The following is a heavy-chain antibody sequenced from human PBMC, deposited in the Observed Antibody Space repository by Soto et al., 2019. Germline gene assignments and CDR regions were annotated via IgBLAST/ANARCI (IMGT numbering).Heavy chain of an antibody. CDR1: GFTFSGYI. CDR3: ARGLPEDYYYYGVDV. J-gene: IGHJ6*02. D-gene: IGHD2-15*01. Sequence: GGSLRLSCAASGFTFSGYIMNWVGQSPGKGLEWVSSISSSSSYIYYADSVKGRFTISRDNAKKSLYLQMNSLRADDTAVYYCARGLPEDYYYYGVDVWGQGTTVTVSS. V-gene: IGHV3-21*01. CDR2: ISSSSSYI.